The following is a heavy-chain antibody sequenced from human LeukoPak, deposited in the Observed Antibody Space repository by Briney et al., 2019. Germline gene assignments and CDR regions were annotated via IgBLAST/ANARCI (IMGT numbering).Heavy chain of an antibody. V-gene: IGHV3-66*01. CDR3: ARIFLDYESSESDY. J-gene: IGHJ4*02. Sequence: GGSLRLSCAASGLTVSSNYMSWVRQAPGKGLERVSVIYSDGTAYYSDSVKGRFTIARDDSKNTVYLQMNSLRAEDTSVYFCARIFLDYESSESDYWGQGTLVAVSS. CDR1: GLTVSSNY. D-gene: IGHD3-22*01. CDR2: IYSDGTA.